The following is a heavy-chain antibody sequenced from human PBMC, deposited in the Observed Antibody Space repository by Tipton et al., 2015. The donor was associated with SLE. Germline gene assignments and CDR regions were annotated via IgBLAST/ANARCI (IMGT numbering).Heavy chain of an antibody. CDR3: ARKTAYCSGADCYIDAFDI. CDR1: GGSISSGSYY. D-gene: IGHD2-15*01. J-gene: IGHJ3*02. V-gene: IGHV4-61*09. CDR2: IYFSGGA. Sequence: TLSLTCTVSGGSISSGSYYWSWIRQPAGKRLEWIGHIYFSGGANYNPSLKSRVTISVNTSRNQFSLNLSSVTAADTAVYYCARKTAYCSGADCYIDAFDIWGQGTMVIVSS.